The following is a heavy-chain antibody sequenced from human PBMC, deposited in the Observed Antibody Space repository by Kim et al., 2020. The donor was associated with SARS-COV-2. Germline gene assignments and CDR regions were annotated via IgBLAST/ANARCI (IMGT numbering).Heavy chain of an antibody. CDR1: GFTFSSYS. J-gene: IGHJ6*02. CDR3: ARDLSVEGPAAISYYGMDV. V-gene: IGHV3-48*02. CDR2: ISSSSSTI. Sequence: GGSLRLSCAASGFTFSSYSMNWVRQAPGKGLEWVSYISSSSSTIYYADSVKGRFTISRDNAKNSLYLQMNSLRDEDTAVYYCARDLSVEGPAAISYYGMDVWGQGTTVTVSS. D-gene: IGHD2-2*02.